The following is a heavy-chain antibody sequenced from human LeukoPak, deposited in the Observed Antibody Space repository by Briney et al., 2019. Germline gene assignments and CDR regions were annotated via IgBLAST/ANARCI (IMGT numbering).Heavy chain of an antibody. CDR1: GFTFSSYE. J-gene: IGHJ4*02. CDR2: IKSKTDGGTT. CDR3: TTDPVGFGSSSWYHTRGY. Sequence: PGGSLRLSCAASGFTFSSYEMNWVRQAPGKGLEWVGRIKSKTDGGTTDYAAPVKGRFTISRDDSKNTLYLKMNSLKTEDTAVYYCTTDPVGFGSSSWYHTRGYWGQGTPVTVSS. V-gene: IGHV3-15*01. D-gene: IGHD6-13*01.